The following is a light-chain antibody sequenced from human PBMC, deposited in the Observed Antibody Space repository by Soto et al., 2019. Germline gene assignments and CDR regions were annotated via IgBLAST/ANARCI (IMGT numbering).Light chain of an antibody. CDR3: AAWDDILNGWV. V-gene: IGLV1-40*01. CDR1: SSNIGAGYD. Sequence: QSVLTQPPSVSGAPGQRVTIPCTGSSSNIGAGYDVNWYQQLPGRAPKFLIHGNSNRPAGVPDRFSGSKSGTSASLAITGLQAEDEADYYCAAWDDILNGWVFGGGTKLTVL. CDR2: GNS. J-gene: IGLJ3*02.